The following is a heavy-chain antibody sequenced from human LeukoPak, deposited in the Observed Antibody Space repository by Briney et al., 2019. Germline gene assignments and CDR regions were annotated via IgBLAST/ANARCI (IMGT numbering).Heavy chain of an antibody. CDR2: ISAYNGNT. CDR1: GFTFNTYG. J-gene: IGHJ5*02. Sequence: ASVKVSCKTSGFTFNTYGIAWVRQAPGQGLEWMGWISAYNGNTNYAQNLQDRVTITTDTSTTTAYMELRGLRSDDTAVYYCAREGSLHHSGDHYLSWFDPWGQGTLVTVSS. V-gene: IGHV1-18*01. CDR3: AREGSLHHSGDHYLSWFDP. D-gene: IGHD2-15*01.